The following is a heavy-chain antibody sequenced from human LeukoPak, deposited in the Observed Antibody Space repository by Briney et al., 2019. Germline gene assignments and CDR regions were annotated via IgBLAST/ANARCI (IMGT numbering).Heavy chain of an antibody. D-gene: IGHD6-13*01. Sequence: PGGSLRFSCAASGFTFSDYYMSWIRQAPGKGLEWVSYISSSGSTIYYADSVKGRFTISRDNAKNSLYLQMNSLRAEDTAVYYCARDGGYSSSWYLRSGYFDYWGQGTLVTVSS. V-gene: IGHV3-11*04. CDR3: ARDGGYSSSWYLRSGYFDY. CDR1: GFTFSDYY. CDR2: ISSSGSTI. J-gene: IGHJ4*02.